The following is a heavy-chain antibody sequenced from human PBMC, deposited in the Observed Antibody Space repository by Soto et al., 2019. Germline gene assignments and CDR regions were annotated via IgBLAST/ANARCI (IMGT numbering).Heavy chain of an antibody. CDR3: STLGRLTGYNV. CDR1: GFIFSNTW. CDR2: IKSKIEGGTI. J-gene: IGHJ4*02. V-gene: IGHV3-15*07. Sequence: EVQLVESGGGLVKPGESLRLSCAGSGFIFSNTWMNWVRQAPGKGLEWVGRIKSKIEGGTIDYTAPVKGRFTISRDDSRNMLYFQMNSLKTEDTAIYYCSTLGRLTGYNVGGQGTLVTVSS. D-gene: IGHD3-9*01.